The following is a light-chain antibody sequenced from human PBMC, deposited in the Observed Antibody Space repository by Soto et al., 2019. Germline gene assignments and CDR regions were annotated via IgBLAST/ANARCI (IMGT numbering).Light chain of an antibody. CDR3: QQYNNWPPLYS. CDR1: QSVSSN. J-gene: IGKJ2*01. CDR2: GAS. V-gene: IGKV3-15*01. Sequence: EIVMTQSPATLSVSPGERATLSCRASQSVSSNLAWYQQKPGQAPRLLIYGASTRATGIPARFSGSGSGTEFTLPISSPQSEDFAVYYCQQYNNWPPLYSFGQGTKREIK.